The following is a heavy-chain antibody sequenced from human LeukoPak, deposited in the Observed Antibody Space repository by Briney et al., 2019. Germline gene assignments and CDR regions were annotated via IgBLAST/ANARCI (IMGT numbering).Heavy chain of an antibody. V-gene: IGHV5-10-1*01. J-gene: IGHJ4*02. D-gene: IGHD3-22*01. CDR1: GXSFTSYW. CDR2: IDPSDSYT. CDR3: ATHDPGPYDSSGNLYE. Sequence: GESLKISFTGSGXSFTSYWISWVRQMPGEGLEWMGRIDPSDSYTNYSPSFEGHVIISPDKSISTAYLQWSSLMASDTAMYYCATHDPGPYDSSGNLYEWGQGTLVTVSS.